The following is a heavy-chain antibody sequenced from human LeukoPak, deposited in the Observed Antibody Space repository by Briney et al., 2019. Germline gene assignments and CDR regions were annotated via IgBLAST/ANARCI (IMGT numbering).Heavy chain of an antibody. CDR3: ARRYCSSGSCDMGTDVLDV. CDR1: RFTFRDYY. Sequence: GGALRLSCEASRFTFRDYYMSWIRQVPGKELERVSYISGDTSNIYHADSVKGRLTISRDNSKNSLYLQMNSLRAEDTAVYYCARRYCSSGSCDMGTDVLDVWGQGTMVTVSS. J-gene: IGHJ3*01. V-gene: IGHV3-11*01. D-gene: IGHD2-2*02. CDR2: ISGDTSNI.